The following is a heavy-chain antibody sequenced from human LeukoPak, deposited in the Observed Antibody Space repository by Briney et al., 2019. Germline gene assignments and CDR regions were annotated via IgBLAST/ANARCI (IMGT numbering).Heavy chain of an antibody. J-gene: IGHJ6*03. V-gene: IGHV4-39*01. D-gene: IGHD3-10*01. CDR2: VHHSGST. CDR3: ARQLYVSGSYYAPMDV. Sequence: SETLSLTCSVSGGSISSSSYFWGWIRQPPGKGLEWIASVHHSGSTYYNSSLKSRLTISVDASKNQFSLKMSSVTAADTAVYFCARQLYVSGSYYAPMDVWGKGTTVTISS. CDR1: GGSISSSSYF.